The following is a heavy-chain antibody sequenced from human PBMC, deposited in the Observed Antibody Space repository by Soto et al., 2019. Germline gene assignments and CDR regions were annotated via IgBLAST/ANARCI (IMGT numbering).Heavy chain of an antibody. V-gene: IGHV4-61*01. J-gene: IGHJ5*02. D-gene: IGHD6-13*01. Sequence: SETLSLTCTVSGGSVGSGSYYWSWIRQPPGKGLEWIGYIYYSGSTNYNPSLKSRVTISVDTSKNQFSLKLSSVTAADTAVYYCARDRIAAAGTGVDPWGQGTLVTVSS. CDR3: ARDRIAAAGTGVDP. CDR1: GGSVGSGSYY. CDR2: IYYSGST.